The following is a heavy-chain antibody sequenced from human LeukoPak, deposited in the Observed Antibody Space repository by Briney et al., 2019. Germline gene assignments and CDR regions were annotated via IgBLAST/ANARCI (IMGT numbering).Heavy chain of an antibody. Sequence: GSLRLSCAASGFTFSDYYMSWIRQPAGKGLEWIGRIYTSGSTNYNPSLKSRVTMSVDTSKNQFSLKLSSVTAADTAVYYCARDWLYYHWYFDLWGRGTLVTVSS. CDR3: ARDWLYYHWYFDL. V-gene: IGHV4-4*07. D-gene: IGHD2-8*01. CDR2: IYTSGST. J-gene: IGHJ2*01. CDR1: GFTFSDYY.